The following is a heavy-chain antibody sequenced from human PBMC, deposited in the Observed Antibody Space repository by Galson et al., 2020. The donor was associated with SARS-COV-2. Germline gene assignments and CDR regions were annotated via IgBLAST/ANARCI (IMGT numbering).Heavy chain of an antibody. Sequence: GGSLRLSCAASGFPFISYSMMWVRQPPGKGLEWVASISAGSSYIDYADSVKGRFTMSRDNAKNSLSLQMSSLRVEDTAVYYCARVGDMATTPASCFYCGLDVWGQGTTVTVSS. D-gene: IGHD1-26*01. CDR3: ARVGDMATTPASCFYCGLDV. CDR1: GFPFISYS. CDR2: ISAGSSYI. J-gene: IGHJ6*02. V-gene: IGHV3-21*01.